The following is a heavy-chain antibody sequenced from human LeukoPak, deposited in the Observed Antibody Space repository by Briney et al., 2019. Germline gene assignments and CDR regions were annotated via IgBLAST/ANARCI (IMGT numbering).Heavy chain of an antibody. CDR3: SSLGYSGGWYVGGSFDY. J-gene: IGHJ4*01. CDR2: IIPIFGTA. D-gene: IGHD6-19*01. Sequence: PVASVKVSCKASGGTFSSYAISWVRQAPGQGLEWMGGIIPIFGTANYAQKFQGRVTITTDESTSTAYMELSNLRSEDTAVYYCSSLGYSGGWYVGGSFDYWGKEPWSPSPQ. CDR1: GGTFSSYA. V-gene: IGHV1-69*05.